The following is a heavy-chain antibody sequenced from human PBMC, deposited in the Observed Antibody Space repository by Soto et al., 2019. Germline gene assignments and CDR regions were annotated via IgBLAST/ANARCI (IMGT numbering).Heavy chain of an antibody. D-gene: IGHD2-15*01. J-gene: IGHJ4*02. CDR2: FDPEDGET. CDR3: ATGGYCSGGSCYNYDY. V-gene: IGHV1-24*01. CDR1: GLTLTELS. Sequence: GAPVKVSCKVFGLTLTELSMDSGRQAPGKGLEWMGGFDPEDGETIYAQKFQGRVTMTEDTSTDTAYMELSSLRSEDTAVYYCATGGYCSGGSCYNYDYWGQGTLVTVSS.